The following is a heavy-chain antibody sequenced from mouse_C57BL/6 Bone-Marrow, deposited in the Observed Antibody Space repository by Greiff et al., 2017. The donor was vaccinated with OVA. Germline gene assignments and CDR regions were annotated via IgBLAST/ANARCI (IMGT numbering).Heavy chain of an antibody. CDR2: IWTGGGT. D-gene: IGHD1-1*01. J-gene: IGHJ1*03. Sequence: QVQLQQSGPGLVVPSQSLSITCTVSGFSLTSYAISWVRQPPGKGLEWLGVIWTGGGTNYNSALKSRLSISKDNSKSQVFLKMNSLQTDDTARYYCARNPPGLRSRWYFDVWGTGTTVTVSS. CDR1: GFSLTSYA. V-gene: IGHV2-9-1*01. CDR3: ARNPPGLRSRWYFDV.